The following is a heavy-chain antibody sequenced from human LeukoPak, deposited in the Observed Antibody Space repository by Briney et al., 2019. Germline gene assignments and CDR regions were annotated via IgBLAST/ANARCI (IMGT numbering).Heavy chain of an antibody. D-gene: IGHD3-22*01. V-gene: IGHV3-30-3*01. Sequence: GGSLRLSCAASGFPFSSYAMHWVRQAPGKGLEWVAVISYDGSNKYYADSVKGRFTISRDNSKNTMYLQMNSLRAEDTAVYYCVRDDDRPGNGLDYWGQGTLVTVSS. CDR1: GFPFSSYA. CDR3: VRDDDRPGNGLDY. J-gene: IGHJ4*02. CDR2: ISYDGSNK.